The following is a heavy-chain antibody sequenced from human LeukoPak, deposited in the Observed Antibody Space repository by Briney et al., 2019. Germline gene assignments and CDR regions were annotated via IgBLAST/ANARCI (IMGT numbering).Heavy chain of an antibody. CDR1: GGTFTSYA. Sequence: SVKVSCKASGGTFTSYAISWVRQAPGQGLEWMGGIIPIFGTANYAQKFQGRVTITADESTSTAYMELSSLRSEDTAVYYCARVSSIYYYYYGMDVWGQGTTVTVSS. CDR3: ARVSSIYYYYYGMDV. CDR2: IIPIFGTA. J-gene: IGHJ6*02. V-gene: IGHV1-69*13.